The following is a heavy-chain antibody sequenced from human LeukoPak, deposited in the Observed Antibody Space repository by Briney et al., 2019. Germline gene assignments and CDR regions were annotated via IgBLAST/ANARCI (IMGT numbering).Heavy chain of an antibody. CDR1: GFTFSNYE. D-gene: IGHD4-17*01. Sequence: GGSLRLSCAASGFTFSNYEMNWVRQAPGKGLEWVASINQDGSEQYYVDSVKGRFTISRDNTKNSLFLQMNTLRAEDTAVYYCARDRYGEPFDYWGQGTLVIVSS. CDR3: ARDRYGEPFDY. V-gene: IGHV3-7*04. J-gene: IGHJ4*02. CDR2: INQDGSEQ.